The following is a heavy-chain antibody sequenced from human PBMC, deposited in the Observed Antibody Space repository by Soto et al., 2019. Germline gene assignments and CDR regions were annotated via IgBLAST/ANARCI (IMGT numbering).Heavy chain of an antibody. CDR2: VYYRGST. CDR3: ASDHRWSHHYYGMDV. Sequence: SETLSLTCSVSGGSISSGGYYWSWIRQHPGKGLEWIGYVYYRGSTYYNPSLKSRVTISADTSKSQFSLKLSSVTAADTAVYYCASDHRWSHHYYGMDVWGQGTTVTVSS. D-gene: IGHD2-15*01. V-gene: IGHV4-31*03. CDR1: GGSISSGGYY. J-gene: IGHJ6*02.